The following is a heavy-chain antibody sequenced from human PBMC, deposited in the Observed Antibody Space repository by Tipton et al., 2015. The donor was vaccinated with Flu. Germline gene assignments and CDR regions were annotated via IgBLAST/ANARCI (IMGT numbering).Heavy chain of an antibody. Sequence: TLSLTCTVSSGSIRSTNYFCAWIRQPPGKRLELIGSIYPSGTTYYNPSLKSRVTISVDTSKGQFSLKLRSVTAADTAVYYRARLSYYDVDLKNFYFDYWGQGALVTVSS. D-gene: IGHD3-10*02. CDR3: ARLSYYDVDLKNFYFDY. V-gene: IGHV4-39*01. CDR1: SGSIRSTNYF. J-gene: IGHJ4*02. CDR2: IYPSGTT.